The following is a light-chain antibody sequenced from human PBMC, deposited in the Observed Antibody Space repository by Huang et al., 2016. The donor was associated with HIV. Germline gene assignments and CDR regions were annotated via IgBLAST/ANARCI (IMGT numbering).Light chain of an antibody. CDR2: GAS. V-gene: IGKV3-20*01. Sequence: IVLTQSPGTLSLSPGERATLSCRASQGVGSYLAWYQQKPGQAPRLLIYGASTRGTGIQDRFSGGGSGTDFTLSISRLEPEDFAVYYCQQYERPPDTFGPGTKVNIK. CDR1: QGVGSY. J-gene: IGKJ3*01. CDR3: QQYERPPDT.